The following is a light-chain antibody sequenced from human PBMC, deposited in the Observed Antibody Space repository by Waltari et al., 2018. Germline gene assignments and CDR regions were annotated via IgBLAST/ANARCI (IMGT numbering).Light chain of an antibody. Sequence: QSVLTQPPSVSGAPGQRVPISCTGSSSNIRAGYDVHWYQQLPGTAPKLLIYGNSNRPSGVPDRFSGSKSGTSASLAITGLQTEDEADYYCQSYDSSLSGPRVFGGGTKLTVL. CDR1: SSNIRAGYD. V-gene: IGLV1-40*01. CDR2: GNS. CDR3: QSYDSSLSGPRV. J-gene: IGLJ3*02.